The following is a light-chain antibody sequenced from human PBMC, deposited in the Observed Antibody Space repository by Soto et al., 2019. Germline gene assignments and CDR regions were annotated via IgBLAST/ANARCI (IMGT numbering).Light chain of an antibody. V-gene: IGKV4-1*01. CDR1: QSVLYSSNNKNY. CDR2: CAS. J-gene: IGKJ2*01. CDR3: HQDYSPPPYT. Sequence: DIVMTQSPDSLAVSLGERATINCKSSQSVLYSSNNKNYLAWYQQKPGQPPKLLIYCASTRESGVPDRFSGSGSGTDFTLTISSPQAEDVAVYYCHQDYSPPPYTGGQGTKLEIK.